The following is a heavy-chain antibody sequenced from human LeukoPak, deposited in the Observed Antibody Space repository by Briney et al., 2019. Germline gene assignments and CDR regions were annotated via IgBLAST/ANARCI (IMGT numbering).Heavy chain of an antibody. Sequence: GGSLRLSCAASGFTFSNYAMTWVRQAPGKGLEWVSGISGRGAFYAESVRGRFTISRDNSKNTLFLQMNSLRGDGTAVYYCAKELAAADNPALDYWGQGILVTVSS. CDR3: AKELAAADNPALDY. V-gene: IGHV3-23*01. CDR1: GFTFSNYA. D-gene: IGHD6-13*01. J-gene: IGHJ4*02. CDR2: ISGRGA.